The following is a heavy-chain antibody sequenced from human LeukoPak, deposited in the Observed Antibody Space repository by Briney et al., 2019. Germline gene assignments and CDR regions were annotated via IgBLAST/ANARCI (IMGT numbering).Heavy chain of an antibody. CDR2: IYHSGST. J-gene: IGHJ4*02. D-gene: IGHD3-10*01. CDR3: ARRNYYGSGSYYLDY. V-gene: IGHV4-4*02. Sequence: SGTLSLTCAVSGGSINSSNWWSWVRQPPGKGLEWIGEIYHSGSTNYNPSLKSRVTISVDKSKNQFSLKLSSVTAADTAVYYCARRNYYGSGSYYLDYWGQGTLVTVSS. CDR1: GGSINSSNW.